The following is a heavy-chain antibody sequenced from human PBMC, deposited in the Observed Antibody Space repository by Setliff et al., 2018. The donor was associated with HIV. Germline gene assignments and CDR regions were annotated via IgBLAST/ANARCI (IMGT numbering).Heavy chain of an antibody. CDR2: INPNSGGT. CDR1: GYTFTGYY. CDR3: ARSSISEYLLYY. J-gene: IGHJ4*01. Sequence: ASVKVSCKASGYTFTGYYIHWVRQAPGQGLEWVGRINPNSGGTTYAQRFQGRVTMTWDTSISTAYMELSRLTSDDTAVYYCARSSISEYLLYYWGHGTLVTVPQ. V-gene: IGHV1-2*06. D-gene: IGHD2-2*02.